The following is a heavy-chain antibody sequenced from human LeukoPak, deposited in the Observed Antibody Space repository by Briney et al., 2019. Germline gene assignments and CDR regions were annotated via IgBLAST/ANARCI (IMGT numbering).Heavy chain of an antibody. J-gene: IGHJ4*02. Sequence: ASVKVSCKASGYTFTGYYMHWVRQAPGQGLEWMGRINPNSGGTNYAQKFQGRVTMTRDTSISTAYMELSRLRSDDTAVYYCAIQAITMIVVVTSDYWGQGTLVTVSS. CDR1: GYTFTGYY. D-gene: IGHD3-22*01. CDR2: INPNSGGT. V-gene: IGHV1-2*06. CDR3: AIQAITMIVVVTSDY.